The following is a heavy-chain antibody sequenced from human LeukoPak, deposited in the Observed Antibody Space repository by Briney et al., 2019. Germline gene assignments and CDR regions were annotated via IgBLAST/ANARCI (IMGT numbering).Heavy chain of an antibody. V-gene: IGHV3-66*02. CDR3: ARGVACSGGRCYQAFDI. CDR1: GFTVSSNY. CDR2: IYSAGNT. D-gene: IGHD2-15*01. J-gene: IGHJ3*02. Sequence: GGSLRLSCAASGFTVSSNYMNWVRQAPGKGLEWVSVIYSAGNTYYADSVKGRFTISRDNSKNTLYLQMNSLRAEDTAVYYCARGVACSGGRCYQAFDIWGQGTMVTVSS.